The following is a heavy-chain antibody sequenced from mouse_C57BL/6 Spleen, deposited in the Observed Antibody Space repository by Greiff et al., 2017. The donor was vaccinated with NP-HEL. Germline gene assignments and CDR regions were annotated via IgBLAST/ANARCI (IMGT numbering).Heavy chain of an antibody. J-gene: IGHJ3*01. D-gene: IGHD2-2*01. CDR1: GYTFTSYW. CDR3: ARKDYGYDVPFAY. Sequence: QVQLQQPGAELVKPGASVKMSCKASGYTFTSYWITWVKQRPGQGLEWIGDIYPGSGSTNYNEKFKSKATLTVDTSSSTAYMQLSSLTSEDSAVYYCARKDYGYDVPFAYWGQGTLVTVSA. V-gene: IGHV1-55*01. CDR2: IYPGSGST.